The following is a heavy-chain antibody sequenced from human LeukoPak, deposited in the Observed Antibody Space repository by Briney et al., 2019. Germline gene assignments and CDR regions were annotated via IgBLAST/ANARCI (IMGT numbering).Heavy chain of an antibody. Sequence: ASVKVSCKASGYTFTGYYMHWVRQAPGQGLEWMGWINPNSGGTNYAQKSQGRVTMTRDTSISTAYMELSRLRSDDTAVYYCARGDYDILTGYYNPINWFDPWGQGTLVTVSS. J-gene: IGHJ5*02. CDR1: GYTFTGYY. CDR3: ARGDYDILTGYYNPINWFDP. CDR2: INPNSGGT. D-gene: IGHD3-9*01. V-gene: IGHV1-2*02.